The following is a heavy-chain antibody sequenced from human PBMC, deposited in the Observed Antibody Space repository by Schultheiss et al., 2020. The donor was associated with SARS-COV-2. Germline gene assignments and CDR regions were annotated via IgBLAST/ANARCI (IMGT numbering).Heavy chain of an antibody. CDR1: GFTFSRYG. Sequence: GGSLRLSCAASGFTFSRYGMHWGRQAPGKGLEWVAVISYDGSNKYYADSVKGRFTISRDNSKNTLYLQMNSLRAEDTAVYYCARAIILRVAFDIWGQGTMVTVSS. D-gene: IGHD3-3*01. J-gene: IGHJ3*02. CDR2: ISYDGSNK. V-gene: IGHV3-33*05. CDR3: ARAIILRVAFDI.